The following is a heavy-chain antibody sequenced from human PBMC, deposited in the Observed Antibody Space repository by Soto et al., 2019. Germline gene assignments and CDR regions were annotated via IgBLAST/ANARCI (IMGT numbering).Heavy chain of an antibody. D-gene: IGHD3-10*01. CDR2: ISGFNGQT. J-gene: IGHJ4*02. CDR3: ARVDPRGVAVVRDY. CDR1: GNTFASHG. V-gene: IGHV1-18*01. Sequence: ASVKVSCKASGNTFASHGFSWVRQAPGQGLEWMGWISGFNGQTNYAPKFQGRVTLTTDTSPSTAYMELRSLRSDDTAVYFCARVDPRGVAVVRDYWGQGTLVTVSS.